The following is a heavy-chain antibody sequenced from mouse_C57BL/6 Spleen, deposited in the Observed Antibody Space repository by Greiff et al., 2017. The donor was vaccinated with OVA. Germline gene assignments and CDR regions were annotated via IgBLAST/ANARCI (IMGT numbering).Heavy chain of an antibody. CDR2: IYPRDGST. D-gene: IGHD1-1*01. J-gene: IGHJ2*01. V-gene: IGHV1-85*01. CDR3: ARDITTVGFDY. CDR1: GYTFTSYD. Sequence: VQLVESGPELVKPGASVKLSCKASGYTFTSYDINWVKQRPGQGLEWIGWIYPRDGSTKYNEKFKGKATLTVDTSSSTAYMELHSLTSEDSAVYFCARDITTVGFDYWGQGTTLTVSS.